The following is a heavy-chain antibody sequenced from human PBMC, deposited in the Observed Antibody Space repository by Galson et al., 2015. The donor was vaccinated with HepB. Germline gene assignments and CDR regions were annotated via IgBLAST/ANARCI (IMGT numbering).Heavy chain of an antibody. V-gene: IGHV3-7*03. D-gene: IGHD2-2*01. Sequence: SLRLSCAASGFTFSTYWMSWVRQAPGKGLEWVANIKQDGSEKYYVDSVKGRFTISRDNAKNSLYLQMNSLRAEDTAVYYCARDSSTSCFDYWGQGTLVTVSS. J-gene: IGHJ4*02. CDR1: GFTFSTYW. CDR3: ARDSSTSCFDY. CDR2: IKQDGSEK.